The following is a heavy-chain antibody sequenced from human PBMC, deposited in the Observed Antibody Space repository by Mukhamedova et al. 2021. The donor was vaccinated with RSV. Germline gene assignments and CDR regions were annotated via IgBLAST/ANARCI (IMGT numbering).Heavy chain of an antibody. V-gene: IGHV1-8*01. J-gene: IGHJ5*02. D-gene: IGHD3-10*01. CDR3: AREITMGGGATGDWFDP. CDR2: MNPKSGNT. Sequence: AAGRGLEWMGWMNPKSGNTGYSQKFQGRVSMTRDTSITTAYMELSGLTTYDTAVYYCAREITMGGGATGDWFDPWGQGTLVTVSS.